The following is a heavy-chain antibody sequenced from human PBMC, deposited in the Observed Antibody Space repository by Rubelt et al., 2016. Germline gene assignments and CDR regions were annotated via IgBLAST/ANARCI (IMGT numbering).Heavy chain of an antibody. V-gene: IGHV3-30*04. CDR2: ISYDGDNK. D-gene: IGHD3-3*01. CDR3: ARDSTPVFGVVIIGGLDP. J-gene: IGHJ5*02. Sequence: HWVRQAPGKGLEWVAVISYDGDNKYYADSVKGRFTISRDNAKNSLYLQMNSLRAEDTAVYYCARDSTPVFGVVIIGGLDPWGQGTLVTVSS.